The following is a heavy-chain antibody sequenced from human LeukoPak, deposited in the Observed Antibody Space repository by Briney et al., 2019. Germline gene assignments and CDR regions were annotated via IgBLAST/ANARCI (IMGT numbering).Heavy chain of an antibody. D-gene: IGHD2-21*02. V-gene: IGHV4-39*01. Sequence: PSETLSLTCTVSGGSISSSTYYWGWIRQPPGKGLEWIGSIYYSGSTYYNPSLKSRVTISVDTSKNQFSLKLSSVTAADTAVYYCARQHIVVVTASNWFDPWGQGTLVTVSS. CDR1: GGSISSSTYY. CDR3: ARQHIVVVTASNWFDP. J-gene: IGHJ5*02. CDR2: IYYSGST.